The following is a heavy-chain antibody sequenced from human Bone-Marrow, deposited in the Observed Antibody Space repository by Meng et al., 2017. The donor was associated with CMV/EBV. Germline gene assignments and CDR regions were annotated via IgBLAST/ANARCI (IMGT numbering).Heavy chain of an antibody. Sequence: GSLRLSCTVSGGSISSYYWSWIRQPPGKGLEWIGYIYYSGSTNYNPSLKSRVTISVDTSKNQFSLKLSSVTAADTAVYYCARDRQLGRWGQGTLVTVSS. V-gene: IGHV4-59*01. CDR3: ARDRQLGR. CDR1: GGSISSYY. D-gene: IGHD6-6*01. J-gene: IGHJ4*02. CDR2: IYYSGST.